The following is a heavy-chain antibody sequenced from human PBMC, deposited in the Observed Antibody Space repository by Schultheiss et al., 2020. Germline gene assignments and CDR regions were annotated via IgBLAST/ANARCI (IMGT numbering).Heavy chain of an antibody. V-gene: IGHV3-30-3*01. CDR3: TTNWGPTDIGYYYYYMDV. D-gene: IGHD3-16*01. J-gene: IGHJ6*03. CDR1: GLAVNSHY. CDR2: ISYDGINK. Sequence: GGSLRLSCAASGLAVNSHYFSWVRQAPGKGLEWVAGISYDGINKYYADSVKGRFIISRDDSKNTLYLQMNSLKAEDTAVYYCTTNWGPTDIGYYYYYMDVWGKGTTVTVSS.